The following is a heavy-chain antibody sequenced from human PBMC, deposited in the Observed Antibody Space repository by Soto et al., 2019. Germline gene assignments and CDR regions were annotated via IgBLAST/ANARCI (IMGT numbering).Heavy chain of an antibody. J-gene: IGHJ6*02. V-gene: IGHV1-18*04. D-gene: IGHD2-15*01. CDR1: GYTFSDYY. Sequence: ASVKVSCKASGYTFSDYYIHWVRQAPGQGLEWMGWISAYNGNTNYAQKLQGRVTMTTDTSTSTAYMELRSLRYDDTAVYYYAVVDYYYYYGMDVWGQGTTVTVSS. CDR2: ISAYNGNT. CDR3: AVVDYYYYYGMDV.